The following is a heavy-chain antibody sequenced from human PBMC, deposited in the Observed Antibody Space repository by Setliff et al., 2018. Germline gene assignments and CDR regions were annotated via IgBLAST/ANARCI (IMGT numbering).Heavy chain of an antibody. Sequence: GASVKVSCKASGYTFTTYAMGWMRQAPGQRLEWRGWINTNTGNPSYAQGFTGRFVFSLDTSFSTAYLQISSLKPEDTAVYYCARLALTGYDSSGYYYALEYYYYMDVWGKGTTVTVSS. CDR1: GYTFTTYA. CDR2: INTNTGNP. J-gene: IGHJ6*03. V-gene: IGHV7-4-1*02. D-gene: IGHD3-22*01. CDR3: ARLALTGYDSSGYYYALEYYYYMDV.